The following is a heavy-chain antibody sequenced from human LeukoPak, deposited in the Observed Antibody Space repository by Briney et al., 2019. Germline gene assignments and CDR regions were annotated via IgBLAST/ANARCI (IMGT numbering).Heavy chain of an antibody. D-gene: IGHD3-3*01. Sequence: GESLKISCAASGFTFDNYGMSWVRQVPGKGLEWVSSINGNGGSTAYADSVKGRFTISRDNAKNSLYLQMNSLRAEDTAFYYCARHDFWSGFKGGDYWGQGTLVTVSS. CDR1: GFTFDNYG. J-gene: IGHJ4*02. CDR3: ARHDFWSGFKGGDY. CDR2: INGNGGST. V-gene: IGHV3-20*04.